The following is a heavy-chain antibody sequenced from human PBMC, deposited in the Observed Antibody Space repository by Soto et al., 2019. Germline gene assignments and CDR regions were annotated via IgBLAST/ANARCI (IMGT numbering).Heavy chain of an antibody. CDR1: GFSLSTSGVG. CDR3: AHSFYSGYDYRFDY. J-gene: IGHJ4*02. V-gene: IGHV2-5*02. D-gene: IGHD5-12*01. Sequence: QITLKESGPTLVKPTQTLTLTCTFSGFSLSTSGVGVGWIRQPPGKALEWLALIYWDDDKRYSPSLKSRLTTTKDPSKNQVVLTMTNMDPVDTATYYCAHSFYSGYDYRFDYWGQGTLVTVSS. CDR2: IYWDDDK.